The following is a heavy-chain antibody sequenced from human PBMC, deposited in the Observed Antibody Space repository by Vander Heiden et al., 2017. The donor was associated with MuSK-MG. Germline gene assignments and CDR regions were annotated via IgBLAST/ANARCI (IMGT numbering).Heavy chain of an antibody. V-gene: IGHV3-48*04. CDR3: ARYDSSGYYYVDDY. CDR2: ISSSSSTI. J-gene: IGHJ4*02. CDR1: GFTFRSYS. D-gene: IGHD3-22*01. Sequence: EVQLVESGGGLVQPGGSLRLSCAASGFTFRSYSMNWVRQAPGKGLEWVSYISSSSSTIYYADSVKGRFTISRDNAKNSLYLQMNSLRAEDTAVYYCARYDSSGYYYVDDYWGQGTLVTVSS.